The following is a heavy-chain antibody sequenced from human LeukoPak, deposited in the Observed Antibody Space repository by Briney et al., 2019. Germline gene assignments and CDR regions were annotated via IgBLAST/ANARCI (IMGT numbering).Heavy chain of an antibody. Sequence: PSETLSLTCTVSGYSISSGYYWGWIRQPPGKGLEWIGSIYHSGSTYYNPSLKSRVTISVDTSKNQFSLQLNSVTPEDTAVYYCARALHSSIIGIDPWGQGTLVTVSS. J-gene: IGHJ5*02. CDR3: ARALHSSIIGIDP. D-gene: IGHD6-13*01. CDR2: IYHSGST. CDR1: GYSISSGYY. V-gene: IGHV4-38-2*02.